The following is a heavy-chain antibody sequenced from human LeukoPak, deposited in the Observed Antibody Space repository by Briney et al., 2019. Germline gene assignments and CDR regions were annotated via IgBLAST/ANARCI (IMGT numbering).Heavy chain of an antibody. V-gene: IGHV4-59*08. Sequence: SETLSLTCTVSGGSINSYYWSWIRQPPGKGLEWIGYIYYSGSTNYNPSLKSRVTISVDTSKNQFSLKLSSVTAADTAVYYCARGPHYDFWSGPYGMDVWGQGTTVTVSS. CDR2: IYYSGST. CDR1: GGSINSYY. D-gene: IGHD3-3*01. J-gene: IGHJ6*02. CDR3: ARGPHYDFWSGPYGMDV.